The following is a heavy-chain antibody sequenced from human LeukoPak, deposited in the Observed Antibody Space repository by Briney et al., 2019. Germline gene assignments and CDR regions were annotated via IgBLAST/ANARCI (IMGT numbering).Heavy chain of an antibody. V-gene: IGHV4-38-2*02. CDR1: GYSISSGYY. CDR3: ARQTGVGLFILP. Sequence: TSETLSLTCTVSGYSISSGYYWGWIRQPPGKGLEWIGSIYHSGSTYYNPSLKSRVTISVDTSKNQFSLKLTSVTAADTAVYYCARQTGVGLFILPGGQGTLVTVSS. J-gene: IGHJ4*02. D-gene: IGHD3-3*01. CDR2: IYHSGST.